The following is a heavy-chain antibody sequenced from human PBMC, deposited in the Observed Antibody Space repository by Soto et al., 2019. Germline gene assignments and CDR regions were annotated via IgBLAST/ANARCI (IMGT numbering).Heavy chain of an antibody. V-gene: IGHV2-5*02. J-gene: IGHJ3*01. CDR3: ARSRAAWTNAFDV. CDR1: GFSLTTNGVG. CDR2: FFWDDDT. Sequence: QIALKESGPALVKPTQTLTLTCSFSGFSLTTNGVGVGWIRQPPGKALEWLAIFFWDDDTRYSLSLKSRLTITKDASRNLVVLTITNMAPADTGTYYCARSRAAWTNAFDVWGQGTLVSVSS. D-gene: IGHD3-10*01.